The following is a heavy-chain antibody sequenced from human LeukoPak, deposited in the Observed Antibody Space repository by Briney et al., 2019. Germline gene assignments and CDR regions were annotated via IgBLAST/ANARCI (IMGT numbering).Heavy chain of an antibody. CDR2: IYYSGST. CDR1: GGSISSSSYY. D-gene: IGHD5-18*01. Sequence: SETLSLTCTVSGGSISSSSYYWGWIRQPPGKGLEWIGSIYYSGSTYYNPSLKSRVTISVDTSKNQFSLKLSSVTAADTAVYYCAREGIQLLLSPDAFDIWGQGTMVTVSS. CDR3: AREGIQLLLSPDAFDI. V-gene: IGHV4-39*07. J-gene: IGHJ3*02.